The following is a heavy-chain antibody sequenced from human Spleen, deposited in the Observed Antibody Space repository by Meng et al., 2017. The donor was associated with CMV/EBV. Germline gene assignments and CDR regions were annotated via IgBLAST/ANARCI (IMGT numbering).Heavy chain of an antibody. CDR2: ISYDGSNK. CDR1: GFTFSSYA. V-gene: IGHV3-30-3*01. CDR3: ARVGNGDYSYYYYGMDV. Sequence: GGSLRLSCAASGFTFSSYAMHWVRQAPGKGLEWVAVISYDGSNKYYADSVKGRFTISRDNAKNTLYLQMNSLRAEDTAVYYCARVGNGDYSYYYYGMDVWGQGTTVTVSS. D-gene: IGHD4-17*01. J-gene: IGHJ6*02.